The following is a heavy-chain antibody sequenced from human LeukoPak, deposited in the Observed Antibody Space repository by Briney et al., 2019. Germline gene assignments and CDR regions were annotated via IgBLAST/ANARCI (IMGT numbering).Heavy chain of an antibody. D-gene: IGHD3-22*01. CDR1: GFTFSSYA. J-gene: IGHJ3*02. CDR3: AKSTYYYDSSGSFDI. Sequence: PGGSLRLSCAASGFTFSSYAMSWVRQAPGKGLEWVSGISGSGGSTYYADSVKGRFTISRDNSKNTLYLQMNSLRAEDTAVYYCAKSTYYYDSSGSFDIWGRGTMVTVSS. V-gene: IGHV3-23*01. CDR2: ISGSGGST.